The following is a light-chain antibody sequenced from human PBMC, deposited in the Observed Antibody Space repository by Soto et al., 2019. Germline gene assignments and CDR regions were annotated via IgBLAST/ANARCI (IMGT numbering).Light chain of an antibody. CDR1: QSVRSN. J-gene: IGKJ1*01. Sequence: IGMPQSPSTLSVSPGARSTLSCTSSQSVRSNLAWYPQKPGQSPRLLIYGASTRATGIPARFSGSGSGTQFTLTISSLEPEDFAVYYCQQRSDWPPWKCGQGTKV. CDR2: GAS. V-gene: IGKV3-15*01. CDR3: QQRSDWPPWK.